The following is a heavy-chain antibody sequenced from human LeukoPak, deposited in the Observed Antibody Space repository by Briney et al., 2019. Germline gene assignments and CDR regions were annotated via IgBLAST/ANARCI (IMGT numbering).Heavy chain of an antibody. V-gene: IGHV3-74*01. J-gene: IGHJ3*02. CDR2: IISDGRST. CDR3: VRGTGYSVLDI. D-gene: IGHD1-26*01. Sequence: TAVSLRLSCAASAFTLSSYWMHWVRQGQGKGLVGGSRIISDGRSTIYADSVRGPLTISRDNANNKLYLQMKSLRAEDTAVYYCVRGTGYSVLDIWGQGKMVTVSS. CDR1: AFTLSSYW.